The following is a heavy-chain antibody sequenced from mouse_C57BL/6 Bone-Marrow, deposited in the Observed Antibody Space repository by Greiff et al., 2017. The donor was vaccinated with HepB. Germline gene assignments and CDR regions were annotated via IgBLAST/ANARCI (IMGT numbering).Heavy chain of an antibody. CDR2: ISYDGSN. CDR1: GYSITSGYY. V-gene: IGHV3-6*01. D-gene: IGHD1-1*01. Sequence: EVKLMESGPGLVKPSQSLSLTCSVTGYSITSGYYWNWIRQFPGNKLEWMGYISYDGSNNYNPSLKNRISITRDTSKNQFFLKLNSVTTEDTATYYCARGGATVVAPDWYFDVWGTGTTVTVSS. CDR3: ARGGATVVAPDWYFDV. J-gene: IGHJ1*03.